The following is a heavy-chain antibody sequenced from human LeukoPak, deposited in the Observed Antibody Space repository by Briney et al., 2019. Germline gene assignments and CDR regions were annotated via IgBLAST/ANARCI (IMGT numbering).Heavy chain of an antibody. V-gene: IGHV1-18*01. CDR1: GYTFTSYG. CDR3: ARDSSITFGGVMGDAFDI. CDR2: NSAYNGNT. Sequence: ASVKVSCKASGYTFTSYGISWVRQAPGQGLEWMGWNSAYNGNTNYAQKLQGRVTMTTDTSTSTAYMELRSLRSDDTAVYYCARDSSITFGGVMGDAFDIWGQGTLVTVSS. D-gene: IGHD3-16*01. J-gene: IGHJ3*02.